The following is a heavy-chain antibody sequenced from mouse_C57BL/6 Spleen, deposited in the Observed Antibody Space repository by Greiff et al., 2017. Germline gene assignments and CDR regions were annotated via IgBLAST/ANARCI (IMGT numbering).Heavy chain of an antibody. D-gene: IGHD1-1*01. CDR1: GFTFSSYT. V-gene: IGHV5-9*01. Sequence: EVMLVESGGGLVKPGGSLKLSCAASGFTFSSYTMSWVRQTPEKRLEWVATISGGGGNTYYPDSVKGRFTISRDNAKNTLYLQMSSLRSEDTALYYCARHGDYYGRRYAMDYWGQGTSVTVSS. J-gene: IGHJ4*01. CDR2: ISGGGGNT. CDR3: ARHGDYYGRRYAMDY.